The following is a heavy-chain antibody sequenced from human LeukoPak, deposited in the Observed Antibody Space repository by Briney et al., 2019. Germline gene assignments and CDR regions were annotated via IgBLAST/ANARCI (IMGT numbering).Heavy chain of an antibody. D-gene: IGHD5-24*01. Sequence: GESLKISCKGSGYSFSNYWIGWVRQMPGKGLEWMGIIYPGDSDTRYSPSFQGQVTISVDESINTAYLQWSSLEASDTAMYYCASRDGYEYYFDYWGQGTLVTVSS. CDR1: GYSFSNYW. V-gene: IGHV5-51*01. CDR2: IYPGDSDT. CDR3: ASRDGYEYYFDY. J-gene: IGHJ4*02.